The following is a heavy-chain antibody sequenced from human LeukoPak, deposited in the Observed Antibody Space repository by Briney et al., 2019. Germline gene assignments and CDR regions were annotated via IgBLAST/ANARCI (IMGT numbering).Heavy chain of an antibody. J-gene: IGHJ4*02. V-gene: IGHV3-33*06. CDR2: IWYDGSNK. D-gene: IGHD3-22*01. CDR3: AKRSGYYGYFDY. CDR1: RFTFSSYG. Sequence: PGGSLRLSCAASRFTFSSYGMHWVRQAPGKGLEWVAVIWYDGSNKYYADSVKGRFTISRDNSKHTLYLQINSLRAEDTAVYYCAKRSGYYGYFDYWGQGTLVTVSS.